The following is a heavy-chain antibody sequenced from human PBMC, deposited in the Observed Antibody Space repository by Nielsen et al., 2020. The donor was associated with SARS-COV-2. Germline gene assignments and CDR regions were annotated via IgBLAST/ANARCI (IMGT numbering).Heavy chain of an antibody. Sequence: ASVKVSCKASGYTFTNNYMHWVRQAPGQGPEWMGLINPTNGGTTYAQKFLCRVTMTRDTSTSTVYMEVSSLRSEDSAVYYCATGRSDCVGGSCYSSVGFYYYNGMDVWGQGTTVTVSS. D-gene: IGHD2-15*01. J-gene: IGHJ6*02. CDR3: ATGRSDCVGGSCYSSVGFYYYNGMDV. CDR2: INPTNGGT. CDR1: GYTFTNNY. V-gene: IGHV1-46*01.